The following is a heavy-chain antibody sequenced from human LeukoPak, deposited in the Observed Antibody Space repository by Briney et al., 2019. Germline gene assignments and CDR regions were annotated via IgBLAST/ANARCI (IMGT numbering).Heavy chain of an antibody. V-gene: IGHV3-48*03. CDR3: ARDGGLEGDAFDI. CDR1: GFTFISYE. CDR2: ISGSGSSV. Sequence: GGSLRLSCAASGFTFISYEMSWVRQAPGKGLEWVSYISGSGSSVIYADSVKGRFTISRDNAKNSLRLQMNSLRDQDTAGYYCARDGGLEGDAFDIWGQGTMVTVSS. D-gene: IGHD3-3*01. J-gene: IGHJ3*02.